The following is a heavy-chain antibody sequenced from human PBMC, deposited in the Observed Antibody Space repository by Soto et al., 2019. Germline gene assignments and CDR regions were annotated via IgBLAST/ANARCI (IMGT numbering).Heavy chain of an antibody. V-gene: IGHV1-69*01. CDR3: ASGASRWYPYFLDS. D-gene: IGHD6-13*01. J-gene: IGHJ4*02. Sequence: QAQVVQSGAEVRKPGSSVKLSCTASEGTFNSYAIAWVRQAPGQGLEWMGGIIPYYNTLNYAQKFQDRVTITADDSTNTVYMELSSLRSDDTAVYFCASGASRWYPYFLDSWAQGTLVTVSS. CDR2: IIPYYNTL. CDR1: EGTFNSYA.